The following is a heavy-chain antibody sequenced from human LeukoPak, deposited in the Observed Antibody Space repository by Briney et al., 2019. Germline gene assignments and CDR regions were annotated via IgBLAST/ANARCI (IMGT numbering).Heavy chain of an antibody. CDR1: GGSISSYY. CDR2: IYTSGST. J-gene: IGHJ6*03. D-gene: IGHD2-2*01. CDR3: ARTLRYCSSTSCYYYYYYMDV. Sequence: SETLSLTCTVSGGSISSYYWSWIRQPAGTGLEWIGRIYTSGSTNYNPSLKSRVTMSVDTSKNQFSLKLSSVTAADTAVYYCARTLRYCSSTSCYYYYYYMDVWGKGTTVTVSS. V-gene: IGHV4-4*07.